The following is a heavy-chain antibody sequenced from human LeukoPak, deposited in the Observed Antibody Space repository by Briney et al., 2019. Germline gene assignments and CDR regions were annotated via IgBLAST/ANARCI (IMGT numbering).Heavy chain of an antibody. Sequence: ASVKVSCKASGGTFTNYSVTWVREAPGQGLEWMGGIITIFGTPNYAQKFQGSVKVTTDDATGTTYMELSSLMAEDTAIYYCARVHRYHFYLDVWGKGTPVTVSS. CDR1: GGTFTNYS. V-gene: IGHV1-69*05. CDR2: IITIFGTP. CDR3: ARVHRYHFYLDV. J-gene: IGHJ6*03.